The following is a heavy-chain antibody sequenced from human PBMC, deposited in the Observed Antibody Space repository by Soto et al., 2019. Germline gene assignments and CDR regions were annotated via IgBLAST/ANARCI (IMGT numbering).Heavy chain of an antibody. CDR2: ISGSGGST. V-gene: IGHV3-23*01. CDR1: GFTFSSYA. D-gene: IGHD6-19*01. J-gene: IGHJ3*02. Sequence: GGSLRLSCAASGFTFSSYAMSWVRQAPGKGLEWVSAISGSGGSTYYADSVKGRFTISRDNSKNTLYLQMNSLRAEDTAVYYCAKKQSSGWSLAGRAFDIWGQGTMVTVSS. CDR3: AKKQSSGWSLAGRAFDI.